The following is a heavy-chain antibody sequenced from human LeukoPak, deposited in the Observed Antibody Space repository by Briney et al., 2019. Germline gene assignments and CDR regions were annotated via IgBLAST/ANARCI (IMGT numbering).Heavy chain of an antibody. CDR1: GYTFINYG. CDR2: ISASNGNT. Sequence: ASVKVSCKASGYTFINYGVTWVRQAPGQGLEWMGWISASNGNTNYAQKLQGRVTMTTDTSTSTAYMELRSLRSDDTAVYYCALAAAGPVDAFDIWGQGTMVTVSS. J-gene: IGHJ3*02. CDR3: ALAAAGPVDAFDI. D-gene: IGHD6-13*01. V-gene: IGHV1-18*01.